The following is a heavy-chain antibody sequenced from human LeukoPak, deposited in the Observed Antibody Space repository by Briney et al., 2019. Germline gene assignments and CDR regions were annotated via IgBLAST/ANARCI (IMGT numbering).Heavy chain of an antibody. CDR3: ARARGYSYGDFDY. J-gene: IGHJ4*02. CDR1: GYTFTSYD. CDR2: MNPNSDNT. Sequence: GASVKVSCKTSGYTFTSYDINWVRQATGQGLEWMGWMNPNSDNTGYAQKFQGRVTMTRNTSISTAYMELSSLRSEDTAVYYCARARGYSYGDFDYWGQGTLVTVSS. D-gene: IGHD5-18*01. V-gene: IGHV1-8*01.